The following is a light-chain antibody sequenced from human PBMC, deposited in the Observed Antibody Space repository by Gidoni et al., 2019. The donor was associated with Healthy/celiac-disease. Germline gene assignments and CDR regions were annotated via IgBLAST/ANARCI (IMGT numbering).Light chain of an antibody. V-gene: IGLV3-19*01. Sequence: SSELTQDPAVSVALGQTLRITCQGDSLRSYYASWYQQKPGQAPVLVIYGKNNRPSGIPDRFSGSSSGNTASLTITGAQAEDEADYYCNSRDSSGNLVFGGGTKLTVL. J-gene: IGLJ2*01. CDR1: SLRSYY. CDR3: NSRDSSGNLV. CDR2: GKN.